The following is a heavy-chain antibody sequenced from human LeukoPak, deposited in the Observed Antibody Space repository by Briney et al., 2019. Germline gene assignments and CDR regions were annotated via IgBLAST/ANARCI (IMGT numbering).Heavy chain of an antibody. CDR1: GGTFSSSA. Sequence: SVKVSCKASGGTFSSSAISWVRQAPGQGLEWMGGIIPIFATADYAQKFQGRVTITADESTSTAYMELNSLRSEDTAVYYCARDSGGSGWYFSNCWGQGTLVTVSS. CDR2: IIPIFATA. V-gene: IGHV1-69*01. D-gene: IGHD6-19*01. CDR3: ARDSGGSGWYFSNC. J-gene: IGHJ4*02.